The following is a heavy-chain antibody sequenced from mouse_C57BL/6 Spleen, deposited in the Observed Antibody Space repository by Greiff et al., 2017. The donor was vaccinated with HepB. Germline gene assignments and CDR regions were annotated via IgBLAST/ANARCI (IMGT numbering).Heavy chain of an antibody. V-gene: IGHV1-4*01. CDR3: ASEMGYDYDSAWFAY. J-gene: IGHJ3*01. CDR2: INPSSGYT. CDR1: GYTFTSYT. D-gene: IGHD2-4*01. Sequence: QVQLQQSGAELARPGASVKMSCKASGYTFTSYTMHWVKQRPGQGLEWIGYINPSSGYTKYNQKFKDKATLTADKSSSTAYMQLSSLTSEDSAVYYCASEMGYDYDSAWFAYWGQGTLVTVSA.